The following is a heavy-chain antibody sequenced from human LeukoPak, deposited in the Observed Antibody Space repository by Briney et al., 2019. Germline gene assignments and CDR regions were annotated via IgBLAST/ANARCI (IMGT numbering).Heavy chain of an antibody. CDR3: ARGARHCSGGSCYYYGMDV. D-gene: IGHD2-15*01. J-gene: IGHJ6*02. CDR2: ISAYNGNT. Sequence: ASVKVSCKASGYTFTSYGISWVRQAPGQGLEWMGWISAYNGNTNYAQKLQGRVTMTTDTSTSTAYMELRSLRSDDTAVYYCARGARHCSGGSCYYYGMDVWGQGTTVTVSS. V-gene: IGHV1-18*01. CDR1: GYTFTSYG.